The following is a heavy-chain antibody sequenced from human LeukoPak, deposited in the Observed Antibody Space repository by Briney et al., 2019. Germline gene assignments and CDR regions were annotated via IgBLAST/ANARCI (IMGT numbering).Heavy chain of an antibody. D-gene: IGHD2-15*01. CDR3: ARGGPGVDAGSTFDY. CDR2: IYYSGST. CDR1: GGSISSYY. Sequence: SETLSLTCTVSGGSISSYYWSWIRQPPGKGLEWIGYIYYSGSTNYNPSLKSRVTISVDTSKNQFSLNLNSVTAADTAVYYCARGGPGVDAGSTFDYGGQEFLVP. J-gene: IGHJ4*02. V-gene: IGHV4-59*01.